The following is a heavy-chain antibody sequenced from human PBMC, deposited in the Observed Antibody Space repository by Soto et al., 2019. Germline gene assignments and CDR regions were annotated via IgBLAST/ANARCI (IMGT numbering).Heavy chain of an antibody. D-gene: IGHD6-19*01. CDR1: GFSLSNARMG. V-gene: IGHV2-26*01. Sequence: QVTLKESGPVLVKPTETLTLTCTVSGFSLSNARMGVSWIRQPPGKALEWLAHIFSNDEKSYSTSLESRLAIYKDTSKSQVVRTRTNMDPADTATYYCARILGGSSGWYPYFDYWGQGTLVTVSS. J-gene: IGHJ4*02. CDR3: ARILGGSSGWYPYFDY. CDR2: IFSNDEK.